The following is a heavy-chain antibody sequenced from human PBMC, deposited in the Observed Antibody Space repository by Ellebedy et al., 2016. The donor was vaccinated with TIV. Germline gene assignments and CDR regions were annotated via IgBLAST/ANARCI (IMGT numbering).Heavy chain of an antibody. CDR1: GLTVSSNY. J-gene: IGHJ6*02. CDR2: ISSSSSYT. CDR3: ARDGAAAVTYGMDV. Sequence: GESLKISCAASGLTVSSNYINWIRQAPGKGLEWVSYISSSSSYTNYADSVKGRFSISRDNAKNSLYLQMNSLRAEDTAVYYCARDGAAAVTYGMDVWGQGTTVTVSS. D-gene: IGHD4-17*01. V-gene: IGHV3-11*06.